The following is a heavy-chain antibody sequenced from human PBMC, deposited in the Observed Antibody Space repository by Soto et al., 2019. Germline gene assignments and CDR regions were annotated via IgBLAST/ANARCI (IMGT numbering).Heavy chain of an antibody. Sequence: EVQLLESGGKLVQPGGSLTLSCAASGFTFSTYAMAWVRQAPGKGLEWVSGVSASGLNTDYADPVKGRFYISRDNSKNTVSLHMNSLRAEDTALYYCAKDPPRRTSGYFFDYCGQGTPVTVSS. CDR2: VSASGLNT. V-gene: IGHV3-23*01. D-gene: IGHD1-1*01. J-gene: IGHJ4*02. CDR1: GFTFSTYA. CDR3: AKDPPRRTSGYFFDY.